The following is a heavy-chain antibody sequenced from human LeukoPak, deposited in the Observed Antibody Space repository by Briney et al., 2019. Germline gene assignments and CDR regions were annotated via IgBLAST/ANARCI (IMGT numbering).Heavy chain of an antibody. D-gene: IGHD3-10*01. Sequence: ASVKVSCKASGGTFSSYAISWVRQAPGQGLEWMGGIIPIFGTANYAQKFQGRVTITADESTSTAYMELSSLRAEDTAVYYCAKGPRTVRFGDRHKGMFDYWGRGTLVTVSS. CDR2: IIPIFGTA. V-gene: IGHV1-69*13. CDR1: GGTFSSYA. J-gene: IGHJ4*02. CDR3: AKGPRTVRFGDRHKGMFDY.